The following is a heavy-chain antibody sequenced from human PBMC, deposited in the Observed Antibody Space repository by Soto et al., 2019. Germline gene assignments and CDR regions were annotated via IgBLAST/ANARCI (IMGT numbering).Heavy chain of an antibody. CDR2: IIPILGIA. Sequence: QVQLVQSGAEVKKPGSSVKVSCKASGGTFSSYTICWVRQAPGQGLEWMGRIIPILGIANYAQKFQGRVTITADKYTSTAYMELSSLRSEDTAVYYCARDVGGYSYYVQEDYWGQGTLVTVSS. CDR3: ARDVGGYSYYVQEDY. CDR1: GGTFSSYT. D-gene: IGHD5-12*01. V-gene: IGHV1-69*08. J-gene: IGHJ4*02.